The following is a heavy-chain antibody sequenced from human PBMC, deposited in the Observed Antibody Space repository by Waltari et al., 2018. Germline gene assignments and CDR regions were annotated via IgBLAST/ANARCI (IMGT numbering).Heavy chain of an antibody. Sequence: QVQLVQSGAEVKKPGSSVKVSCRASGGTFGRFALSWVRQAPGQGLEWMGGISPIVGTPNYAQRFQGRLTITADERTSTVFMELTSLTSDDTAIYFCARREIGGPLDPWGQGTLVTVSS. CDR2: ISPIVGTP. CDR3: ARREIGGPLDP. J-gene: IGHJ5*02. D-gene: IGHD1-1*01. V-gene: IGHV1-69*12. CDR1: GGTFGRFA.